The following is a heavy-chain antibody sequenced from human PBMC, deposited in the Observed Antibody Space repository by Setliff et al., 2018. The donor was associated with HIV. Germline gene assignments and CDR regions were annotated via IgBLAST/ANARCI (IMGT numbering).Heavy chain of an antibody. CDR2: IYYSGNT. CDR3: ARSLVPSGYYYGRHAFDS. D-gene: IGHD3-22*01. Sequence: SETLSLTCSVSGASIRGHYWSWIRQSPGKGLEWIGNIYYSGNTNYNPSFKSRVTISVDTSKNQFSLRVNSVTAADTAVYYCARSLVPSGYYYGRHAFDSGGQGTKVTVAS. V-gene: IGHV4-59*08. J-gene: IGHJ3*02. CDR1: GASIRGHY.